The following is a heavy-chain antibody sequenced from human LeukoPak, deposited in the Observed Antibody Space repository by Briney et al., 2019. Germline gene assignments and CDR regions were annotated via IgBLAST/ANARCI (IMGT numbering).Heavy chain of an antibody. CDR3: ARGGPGFWSGTFDY. CDR1: GDSMSSYY. D-gene: IGHD3-3*01. V-gene: IGHV4-59*01. CDR2: ISYSGNT. Sequence: PSETLSLTCTISGDSMSSYYWSWIRQPPGKGLEWLGYISYSGNTDYNPSLKSRVTISVGASKIWFSLRLSSVTAADTAVYYCARGGPGFWSGTFDYWGQGTLVTVSS. J-gene: IGHJ4*01.